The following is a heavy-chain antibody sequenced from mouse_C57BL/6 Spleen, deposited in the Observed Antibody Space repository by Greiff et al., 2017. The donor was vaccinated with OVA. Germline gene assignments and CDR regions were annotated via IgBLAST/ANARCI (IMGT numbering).Heavy chain of an antibody. J-gene: IGHJ2*01. CDR2: ILPGSGST. D-gene: IGHD2-5*01. CDR3: ARGDPATIVTTMDFDY. V-gene: IGHV1-9*01. CDR1: GYTFTGYW. Sequence: QVQLQQSGAELMKPGASVKLSCKATGYTFTGYWIEWVKQRPGHGLEWIGEILPGSGSTNYNEKFKGKATFTADTSSNTAYMQLSSLTTEDSAIYYCARGDPATIVTTMDFDYWGQGTTLTVSS.